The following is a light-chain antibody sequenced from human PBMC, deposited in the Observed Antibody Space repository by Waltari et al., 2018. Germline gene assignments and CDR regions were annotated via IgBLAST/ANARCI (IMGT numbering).Light chain of an antibody. CDR3: QQLNSYPPT. Sequence: DIQLTQSPSFLSASVGARVTITCRASQGISSYLAWYQQKPGKAPKLLIYAASTLQSGVPSRFSGSGSGTEFTLTISSLQPEDFATYYCQQLNSYPPTFGPGTKVDIK. CDR2: AAS. V-gene: IGKV1-9*01. J-gene: IGKJ3*01. CDR1: QGISSY.